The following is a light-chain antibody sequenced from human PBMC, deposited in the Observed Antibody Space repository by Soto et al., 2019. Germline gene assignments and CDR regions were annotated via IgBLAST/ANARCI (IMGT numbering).Light chain of an antibody. V-gene: IGLV2-14*01. CDR1: SSDVGGYNY. CDR3: SSYTSSSTVV. CDR2: DVS. J-gene: IGLJ2*01. Sequence: QSALTQPASVSGSPGQSITISCTGTSSDVGGYNYVSWYQQHPGKAPKLMIYDVSNRPSGVSNRFSGSKSGNTASLTISGLQAADAADYYCSSYTSSSTVVFGGGTKLTVL.